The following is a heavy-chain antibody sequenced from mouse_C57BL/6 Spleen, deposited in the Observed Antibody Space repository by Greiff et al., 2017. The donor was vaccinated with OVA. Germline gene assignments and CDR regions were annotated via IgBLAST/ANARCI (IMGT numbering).Heavy chain of an antibody. V-gene: IGHV1-15*01. CDR1: GYTFTDYE. CDR3: TRRDGSSLFAY. J-gene: IGHJ3*01. CDR2: IDPETGGT. D-gene: IGHD1-1*01. Sequence: QVQLKESGAELVRPGASVTLSCKASGYTFTDYEMHWVKQTPVHGLEWIGAIDPETGGTAYNQKFKGKAILTADKSSSTAYMELRSLTSEDAAVYYCTRRDGSSLFAYWGQGTLVTVSA.